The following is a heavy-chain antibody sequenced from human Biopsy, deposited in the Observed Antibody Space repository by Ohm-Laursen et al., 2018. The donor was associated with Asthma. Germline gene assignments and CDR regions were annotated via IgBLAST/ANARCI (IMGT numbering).Heavy chain of an antibody. CDR2: ISKDASTQ. CDR1: GSSFSNFA. CDR3: VRDGTDDAFDI. V-gene: IGHV3-30*01. D-gene: IGHD1-1*01. J-gene: IGHJ3*02. Sequence: SLTLSCAASGSSFSNFAIHCVRQAPRKGLEWVGVISKDASTQDYADSVKGRFTMARDNSKNTLDLQMNSLREEDTAVYYCVRDGTDDAFDIWGQGTVVSVSS.